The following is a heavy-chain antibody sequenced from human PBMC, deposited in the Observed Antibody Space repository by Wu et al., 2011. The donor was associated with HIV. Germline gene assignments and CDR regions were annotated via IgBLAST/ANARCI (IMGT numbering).Heavy chain of an antibody. D-gene: IGHD5-24*01. J-gene: IGHJ5*02. CDR2: FQTEDDGS. Sequence: ELSIHWVRQAPGKGLEWMGTFQTEDDGSFFLHDFQDRLNMTEDTSTDTAYMELSSLRFDDTAVYYCVTGGDAYFVGHWGQGTLVTVSS. CDR1: ELS. CDR3: VTGGDAYFVGH. V-gene: IGHV1-24*01.